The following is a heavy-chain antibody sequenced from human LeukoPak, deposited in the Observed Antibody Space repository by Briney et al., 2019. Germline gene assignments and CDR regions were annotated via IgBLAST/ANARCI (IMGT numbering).Heavy chain of an antibody. CDR2: IYPGDSDT. D-gene: IGHD6-13*01. J-gene: IGHJ3*02. CDR1: GYSFTNYW. V-gene: IGHV5-51*01. CDR3: ARHVHSSSWYKDDAFDI. Sequence: PGESLKISCMGSGYSFTNYWIGWVRQMPGKGLEWMGIIYPGDSDTRYSPSFQGQVTISADKSISTAYLQWSSLKASDTAMYYCARHVHSSSWYKDDAFDIWGQGTMVTVSS.